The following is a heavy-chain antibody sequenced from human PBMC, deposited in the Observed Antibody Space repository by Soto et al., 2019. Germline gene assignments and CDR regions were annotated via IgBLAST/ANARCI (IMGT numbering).Heavy chain of an antibody. Sequence: QITLKEAGPTLVKPTETLTLTCTFSGFSFTTTRMGVGWTRQPPGKALELLAIMYCDGESRYNPLLRRRLTLTEDTTKTQVVLTMTNMDPKDAATYYCAHRDSTGTTTYFDSWGQGIPVTVAS. CDR3: AHRDSTGTTTYFDS. CDR2: MYCDGES. J-gene: IGHJ4*02. V-gene: IGHV2-5*02. D-gene: IGHD1-1*01. CDR1: GFSFTTTRMG.